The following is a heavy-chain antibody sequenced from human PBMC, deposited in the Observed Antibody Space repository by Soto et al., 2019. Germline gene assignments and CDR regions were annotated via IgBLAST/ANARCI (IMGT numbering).Heavy chain of an antibody. D-gene: IGHD2-2*01. V-gene: IGHV4-59*01. CDR1: GGSISSYY. Sequence: PSETLSLTCTVSGGSISSYYWSWIRQPPGKGLEWIGYIYYSGSTNYNPSLKSRVTISVDTSKNQFSLKLSSVTAADTAVYYCATQSGEDVVVPAAIGGHYYYYGMDVWGQGTTVTVSS. CDR2: IYYSGST. J-gene: IGHJ6*02. CDR3: ATQSGEDVVVPAAIGGHYYYYGMDV.